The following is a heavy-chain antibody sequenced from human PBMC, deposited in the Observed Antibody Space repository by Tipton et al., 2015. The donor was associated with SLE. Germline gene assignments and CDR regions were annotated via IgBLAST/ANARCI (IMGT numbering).Heavy chain of an antibody. D-gene: IGHD3-10*01. V-gene: IGHV3-30*02. CDR2: IRYDGSNK. CDR3: AKAKQFAEEY. J-gene: IGHJ4*02. CDR1: GFTFSSYG. Sequence: SLRLSCAASGFTFSSYGMHWVRQAPGKGLEWVAFIRYDGSNKNYADSVKGRFTISRDNSKKTLYLQMNSLRAEDTAVYYCAKAKQFAEEYWGQGTLVTVSS.